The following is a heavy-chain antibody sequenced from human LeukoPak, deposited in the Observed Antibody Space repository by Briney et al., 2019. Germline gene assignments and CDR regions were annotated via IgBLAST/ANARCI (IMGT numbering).Heavy chain of an antibody. D-gene: IGHD3-22*01. V-gene: IGHV3-43*02. Sequence: GGSLRLSCAASGFTFDDYAMHWVRQAPGKGLEWVSLTSGDGGSTYYADSVKGRFTISRDNSKNSLYLQMNSLRTEDTALYYCAKDFLSSYYYDSSGYYGWGQGTLVTVSS. J-gene: IGHJ4*02. CDR2: TSGDGGST. CDR1: GFTFDDYA. CDR3: AKDFLSSYYYDSSGYYG.